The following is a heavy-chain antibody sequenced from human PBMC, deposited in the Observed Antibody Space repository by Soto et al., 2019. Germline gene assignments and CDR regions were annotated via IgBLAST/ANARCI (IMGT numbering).Heavy chain of an antibody. CDR2: IYYSGST. J-gene: IGHJ3*02. CDR3: ASLAYCGGDCYSNAFDI. V-gene: IGHV4-31*03. D-gene: IGHD2-21*02. CDR1: GGSISSGGYY. Sequence: SETLSLTCTVSGGSISSGGYYWSWIRQHPGKGLEWIGYIYYSGSTYYNPSLKSRVTISVDTSKNQFSLKLSSVTSADTAVYYCASLAYCGGDCYSNAFDIWGQGTMVTVSS.